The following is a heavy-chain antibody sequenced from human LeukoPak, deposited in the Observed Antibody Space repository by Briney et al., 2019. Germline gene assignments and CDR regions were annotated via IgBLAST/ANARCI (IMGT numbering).Heavy chain of an antibody. CDR2: ISAYNGNT. CDR3: ASNDYGDYEAYYFDY. V-gene: IGHV1-18*01. Sequence: ASVEVSCKASGYTFTSYGISWVRQAPGQGLEWMGWISAYNGNTNYAQKLQGRVTMTTDTSTSTAYMELRSLGSDDTAVYYCASNDYGDYEAYYFDYWGQGTLVTVSS. CDR1: GYTFTSYG. D-gene: IGHD4-17*01. J-gene: IGHJ4*02.